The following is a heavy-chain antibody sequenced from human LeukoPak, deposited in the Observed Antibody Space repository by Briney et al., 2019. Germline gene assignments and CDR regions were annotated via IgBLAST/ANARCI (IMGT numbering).Heavy chain of an antibody. CDR2: LSAGGANT. J-gene: IGHJ4*02. CDR3: AKGPLIEVAGTTWDY. V-gene: IGHV3-23*01. D-gene: IGHD6-19*01. Sequence: GGSLRLSCAASGFTFSSYAMSWVRQAPGKGLEWVSTLSAGGANTFYADSVKGRFTISRDNSKNTLHLQMNSLRAEDTAVYYCAKGPLIEVAGTTWDYWGQGTLVTVSS. CDR1: GFTFSSYA.